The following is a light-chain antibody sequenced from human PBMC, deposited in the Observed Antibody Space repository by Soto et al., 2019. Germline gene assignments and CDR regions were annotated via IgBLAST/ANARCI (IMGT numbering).Light chain of an antibody. J-gene: IGKJ1*01. V-gene: IGKV3-20*01. CDR1: ETVSSSF. CDR2: GAS. CDR3: QQYDRSAWT. Sequence: DIVLTQSPGTLSLSPGERATLSCRASETVSSSFLAWYQQKPGQAPRLLIYGASTRATGIPDRFSGSGSGTDFPLTISTLEPEDLGVYYCQQYDRSAWTFGQGTKVEVK.